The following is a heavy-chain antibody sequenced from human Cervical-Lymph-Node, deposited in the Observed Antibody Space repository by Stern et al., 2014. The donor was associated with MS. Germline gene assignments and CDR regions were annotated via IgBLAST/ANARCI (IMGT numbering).Heavy chain of an antibody. V-gene: IGHV3-48*02. CDR3: ARVMDPKTYYYYGMDV. J-gene: IGHJ6*02. D-gene: IGHD2-8*01. Sequence: VQLVQSGGGLVQPGGSLRLSCAASGFTFSSYSMNWVRQAPGKGLEWVSYISSSSSTIYYADSVKGRFTISRDNAKNSLYLQMNSLRDEDTAVYYCARVMDPKTYYYYGMDVWGQGTTVTVSS. CDR2: ISSSSSTI. CDR1: GFTFSSYS.